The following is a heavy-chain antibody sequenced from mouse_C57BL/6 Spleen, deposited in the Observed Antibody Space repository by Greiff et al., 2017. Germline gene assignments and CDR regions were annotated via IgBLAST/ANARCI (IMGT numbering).Heavy chain of an antibody. Sequence: QVQLQQSGAELARPGASVKMSCKASGYTFTSYTMHWVKQRPGQGLEWIGYINPSSGYTKYNQKFKDKATLTADKSSSTAYMQLSSLTSEDSAVYYCARYSLVYAMDYWGQGTSVTVSS. D-gene: IGHD6-2*01. CDR2: INPSSGYT. CDR3: ARYSLVYAMDY. J-gene: IGHJ4*01. CDR1: GYTFTSYT. V-gene: IGHV1-4*01.